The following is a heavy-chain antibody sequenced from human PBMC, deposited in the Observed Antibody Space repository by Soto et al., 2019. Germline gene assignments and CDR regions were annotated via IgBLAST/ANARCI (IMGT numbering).Heavy chain of an antibody. D-gene: IGHD1-1*01. V-gene: IGHV3-11*06. CDR1: GFTLSDHY. Sequence: GGSLRLSCTASGFTLSDHYMRWIRQAPGKGLEWIGYSSNSGSFTRYADSVKGRFSISRDNAKSSLYLQISSLRGDDTATYYCVKSGDNYNLLDYWGQGTPVTVSS. CDR3: VKSGDNYNLLDY. CDR2: SSNSGSFT. J-gene: IGHJ4*02.